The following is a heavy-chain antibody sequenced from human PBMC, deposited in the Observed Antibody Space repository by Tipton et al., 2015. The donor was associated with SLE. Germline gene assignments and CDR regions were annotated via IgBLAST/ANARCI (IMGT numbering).Heavy chain of an antibody. Sequence: TLSLTCAVYGGSFSGYYWSWIRQPPGKGLEWIGEINHSGSTNYNPSLKSRATISVDTSKNQFSLKLSSVTAADTAVYYCARGLYDFWSGYYNWFDPWGQGTLVTVSS. D-gene: IGHD3-3*01. V-gene: IGHV4-34*01. J-gene: IGHJ5*02. CDR3: ARGLYDFWSGYYNWFDP. CDR1: GGSFSGYY. CDR2: INHSGST.